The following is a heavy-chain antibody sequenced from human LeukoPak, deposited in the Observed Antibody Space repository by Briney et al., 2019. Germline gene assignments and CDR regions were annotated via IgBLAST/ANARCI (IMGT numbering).Heavy chain of an antibody. D-gene: IGHD3-10*02. J-gene: IGHJ5*02. CDR3: ARGLMFGTPSEFDH. CDR1: GGTFSSYA. Sequence: GASVKVSFKASGGTFSSYAISWVRQAPGQGLEWMGGIIPIFGTANYAQKFQGRVTITADESTSTAYMELSSPRSEDTAVYYCARGLMFGTPSEFDHWGQGTLVTVSS. CDR2: IIPIFGTA. V-gene: IGHV1-69*13.